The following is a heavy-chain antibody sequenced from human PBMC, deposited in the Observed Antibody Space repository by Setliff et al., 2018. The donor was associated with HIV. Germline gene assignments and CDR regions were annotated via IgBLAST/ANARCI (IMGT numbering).Heavy chain of an antibody. J-gene: IGHJ3*02. D-gene: IGHD3-10*01. CDR1: GFSFGSYW. CDR3: ARDLDYYGPSEAFDI. V-gene: IGHV3-7*01. CDR2: VKQDGSDK. Sequence: GGSLRLSCAASGFSFGSYWMSCVRQAPGKGLEWVANVKQDGSDKYYVDSVKGRFTISRDNAKNSLYLQMNSLRAEDTAVYYCARDLDYYGPSEAFDIWGQGTMVTVSS.